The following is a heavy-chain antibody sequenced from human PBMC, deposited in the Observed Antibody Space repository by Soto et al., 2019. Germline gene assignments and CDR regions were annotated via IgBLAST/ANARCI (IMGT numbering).Heavy chain of an antibody. CDR2: MNPNSGNT. J-gene: IGHJ4*02. CDR3: ASGRDILTGYYSPDY. V-gene: IGHV1-8*01. CDR1: GYTFTSYD. Sequence: ASVKVSCKASGYTFTSYDINWVRQATGQGLEWMGWMNPNSGNTGYAQKFQGRVTMTRNTSISTAYMELSSLRSEDTAVYYCASGRDILTGYYSPDYWGQGTLVTVSS. D-gene: IGHD3-9*01.